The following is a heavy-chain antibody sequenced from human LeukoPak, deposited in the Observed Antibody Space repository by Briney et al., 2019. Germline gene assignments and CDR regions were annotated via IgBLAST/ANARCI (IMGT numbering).Heavy chain of an antibody. Sequence: SETLSLTCTVSGGSISSSSYYWGWIRQPPGKGLEWIGSIYYSGSTYYNPSLKTRVTISVDTSKNQFSLKLRSVPAADTAVYYCASLGSRGYSYARDYYYYMDVWGKGTTVTVSS. CDR1: GGSISSSSYY. CDR2: IYYSGST. D-gene: IGHD5-18*01. CDR3: ASLGSRGYSYARDYYYYMDV. J-gene: IGHJ6*03. V-gene: IGHV4-39*01.